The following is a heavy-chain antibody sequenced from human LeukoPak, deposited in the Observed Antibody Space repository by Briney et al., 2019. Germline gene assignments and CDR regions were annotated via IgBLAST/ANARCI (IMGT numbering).Heavy chain of an antibody. CDR3: ARARVGANLLDV. V-gene: IGHV1-46*01. J-gene: IGHJ6*04. Sequence: ASVKVSCKTSGYTFTSYGINWVRQAPGQGLEWMGMIDPSGGSTNYAQKFQGRVTVTRDTSTSTVYVELSSLRSEDTAVYYCARARVGANLLDVWGKGTTVTVSS. CDR2: IDPSGGST. CDR1: GYTFTSYG. D-gene: IGHD1-26*01.